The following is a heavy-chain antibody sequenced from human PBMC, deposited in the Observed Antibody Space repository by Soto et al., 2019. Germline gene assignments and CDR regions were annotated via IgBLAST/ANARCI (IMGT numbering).Heavy chain of an antibody. J-gene: IGHJ5*02. CDR2: INHSGST. V-gene: IGHV4-34*01. CDR1: GGSFSGYY. D-gene: IGHD2-2*01. CDR3: ASRAVVVPAAIYWFDP. Sequence: SETLSLTCAVYGGSFSGYYWSWIRQPPGKGLEWIGEINHSGSTNYNPSLKSRVTISVDTSKNQFSLKLSSVTAADTAVYYCASRAVVVPAAIYWFDPWGQGTLVTVSS.